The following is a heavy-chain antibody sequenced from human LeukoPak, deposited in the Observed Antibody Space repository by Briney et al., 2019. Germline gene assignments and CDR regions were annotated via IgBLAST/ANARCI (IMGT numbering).Heavy chain of an antibody. V-gene: IGHV4-61*02. D-gene: IGHD3-3*01. J-gene: IGHJ5*02. Sequence: PSETLSLTCTVSGGSISSDSYYWSWIRQPAGKGLEWIGRIYTSGSTNYNPSLKSRVTISVDTSKNQFSLKLSSVTAADTAVYYCARDFYDFWSGSLINWFDPWGQGTLVTVSS. CDR2: IYTSGST. CDR1: GGSISSDSYY. CDR3: ARDFYDFWSGSLINWFDP.